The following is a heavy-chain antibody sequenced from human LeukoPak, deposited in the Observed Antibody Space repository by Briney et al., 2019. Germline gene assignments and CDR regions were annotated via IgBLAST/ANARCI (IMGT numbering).Heavy chain of an antibody. V-gene: IGHV3-21*01. D-gene: IGHD3-16*02. CDR1: GFTFSSYS. CDR3: AREAGGITFGGVIVGPTRMDV. J-gene: IGHJ6*03. Sequence: GGSLRLSCAASGFTFSSYSMNWVRQAPGKGLEWVSSISSSSSYIYYADSVKGRFTISRDNAKNSLYLQMNSLRAEDTAVYYCAREAGGITFGGVIVGPTRMDVWGKGTTVTVSS. CDR2: ISSSSSYI.